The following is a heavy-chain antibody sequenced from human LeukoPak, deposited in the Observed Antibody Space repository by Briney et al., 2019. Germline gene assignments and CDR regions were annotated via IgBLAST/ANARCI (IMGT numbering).Heavy chain of an antibody. D-gene: IGHD3-10*01. CDR2: ISSSGSTI. CDR1: GFTFSDYY. CDR3: ASVNYYGSGKNNWFDP. V-gene: IGHV3-11*01. J-gene: IGHJ5*02. Sequence: PGGSLRLSYAAYGFTFSDYYMSWIRQAPGKGLEWVTYISSSGSTIYYADSVKGRFTISRDNAKNSLYLQMNSLRAEDTAVYYCASVNYYGSGKNNWFDPWGQGTLVTVSS.